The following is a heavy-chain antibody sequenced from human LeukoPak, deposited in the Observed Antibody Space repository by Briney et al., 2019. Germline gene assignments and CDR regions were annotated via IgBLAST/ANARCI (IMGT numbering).Heavy chain of an antibody. Sequence: PSGTLSLTCAVYGGSFSGYYWSWIRQPPGKGLEWIGEINHSGSTNYNPSLKSRVTISVDTSKNQFSLKLSSVTAADTAVYYCARARRITVVRGVYDYYYGMDVWGQGTTVTVSS. CDR1: GGSFSGYY. CDR3: ARARRITVVRGVYDYYYGMDV. V-gene: IGHV4-34*01. D-gene: IGHD3-10*01. CDR2: INHSGST. J-gene: IGHJ6*02.